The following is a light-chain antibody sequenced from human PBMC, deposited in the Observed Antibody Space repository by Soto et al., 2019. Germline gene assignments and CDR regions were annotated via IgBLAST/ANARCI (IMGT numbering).Light chain of an antibody. Sequence: LAQPASVSGSPGQSITISCTGTGSDVGGYNYVSWYQQHPGKAPKPMIYEVSNRPSGVSNRFSGSKSGNTASLTISGLQAEDEADYYCSSYTSSSTLVFGTGTKVTVL. CDR1: GSDVGGYNY. CDR3: SSYTSSSTLV. V-gene: IGLV2-14*01. CDR2: EVS. J-gene: IGLJ1*01.